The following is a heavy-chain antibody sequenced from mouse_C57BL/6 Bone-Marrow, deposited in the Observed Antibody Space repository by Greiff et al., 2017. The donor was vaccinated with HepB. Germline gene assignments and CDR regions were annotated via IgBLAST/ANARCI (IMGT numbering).Heavy chain of an antibody. D-gene: IGHD6-1*01. CDR3: ARRLVYAMDY. J-gene: IGHJ4*01. CDR1: GYTFTSYW. V-gene: IGHV1-50*01. Sequence: QVQLQQPGAELVKPGASVKLSCKASGYTFTSYWMQWVKQRPGQGLEWIGEIDPSDSYTNYNQKFKGKATLTVDTSSSTAYMQLSSLTSEDSAVYYCARRLVYAMDYWGQGTSVTVSS. CDR2: IDPSDSYT.